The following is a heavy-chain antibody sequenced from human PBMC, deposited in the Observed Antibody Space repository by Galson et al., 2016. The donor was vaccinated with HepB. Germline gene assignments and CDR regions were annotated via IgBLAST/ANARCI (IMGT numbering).Heavy chain of an antibody. CDR3: ARGALDFQPSYSSGHPRHYYYGMDV. D-gene: IGHD6-25*01. CDR1: GDTFVSYA. V-gene: IGHV1-69*06. CDR2: VIPLFGTT. J-gene: IGHJ6*02. Sequence: SVKVSCKASGDTFVSYAFSWVRQAPGQGLQWMGGVIPLFGTTNYAQNFQGRSTITADKSTSTAYMELSSLRSDDTAVYYCARGALDFQPSYSSGHPRHYYYGMDVWGQGTTVTVSS.